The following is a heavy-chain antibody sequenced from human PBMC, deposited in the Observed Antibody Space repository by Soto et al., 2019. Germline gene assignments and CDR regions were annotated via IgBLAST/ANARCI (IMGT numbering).Heavy chain of an antibody. CDR2: IYYSGHT. CDR1: GGSFSSSYY. J-gene: IGHJ4*02. CDR3: ARYVLRGRFFDS. D-gene: IGHD3-10*01. V-gene: IGHV4-39*01. Sequence: QLQLQAVGPGLVKPSVTLSRNCAVSGGSFSSSYYWGWLRQPPGKGLEWLGNIYYSGHTYYNPSLKRRFAKSVDTSNSQFSLTLTSVTAADTAMYYCARYVLRGRFFDSWGQRTLVSISS.